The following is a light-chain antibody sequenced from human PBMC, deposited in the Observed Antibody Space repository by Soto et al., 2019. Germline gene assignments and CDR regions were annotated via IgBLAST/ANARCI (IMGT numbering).Light chain of an antibody. CDR2: DVS. CDR1: SSDVGGYNY. V-gene: IGLV2-14*03. J-gene: IGLJ3*02. Sequence: QSVLTQPASVSGSPGQSITISCTGTSSDVGGYNYVSWYQHHPGKAPKLMIYDVSNRPSGVSNRFSGSKSGNTASLTISGVQAEDEASYYCSSYTTRATVVFGGVTKLTV. CDR3: SSYTTRATVV.